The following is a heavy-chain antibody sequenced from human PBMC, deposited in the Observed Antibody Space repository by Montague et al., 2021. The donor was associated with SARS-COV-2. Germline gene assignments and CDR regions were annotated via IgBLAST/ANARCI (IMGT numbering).Heavy chain of an antibody. D-gene: IGHD6-6*01. Sequence: CAISGDSVSNNRAAWNWIRQSPSGGLQWLGRTYFRTQWFHHYAXXXEGRITVNADASKNHFSLQLTSVTPEDSAKYFCVRSQYSNTWFFDYWGQGAQVTVSS. CDR1: GDSVSNNRAA. J-gene: IGHJ4*02. V-gene: IGHV6-1*01. CDR3: VRSQYSNTWFFDY. CDR2: TYFRTQWFH.